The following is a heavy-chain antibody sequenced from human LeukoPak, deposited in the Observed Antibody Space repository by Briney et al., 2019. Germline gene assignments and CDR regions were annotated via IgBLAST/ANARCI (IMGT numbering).Heavy chain of an antibody. J-gene: IGHJ6*02. CDR1: GFTVSSNY. D-gene: IGHD2-2*03. CDR3: ARAALDQVYYYYYGMDV. V-gene: IGHV3-66*01. Sequence: GGSLRLSCAVSGFTVSSNYMSWVRQAPGKGLEWVSVIHTGGSTYYADSVKGRFTISRDNSKNTVYLQMNSLRAEDTAVYYCARAALDQVYYYYYGMDVWGQGTTVTVSS. CDR2: IHTGGST.